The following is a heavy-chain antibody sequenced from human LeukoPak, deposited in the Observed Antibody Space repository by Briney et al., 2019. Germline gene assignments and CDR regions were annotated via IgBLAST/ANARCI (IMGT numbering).Heavy chain of an antibody. V-gene: IGHV3-7*01. CDR2: IKQDGSEK. CDR1: GFTFSSFA. J-gene: IGHJ4*02. Sequence: PGGSLRLSCAASGFTFSSFAMSWVRQAPGKGLEWVANIKQDGSEKYYVDSVKGRFTISRDNAKNSLYLQMNSLRAEDTAVYYCARDDGGDYWGQGTLVTVSS. D-gene: IGHD3-16*01. CDR3: ARDDGGDY.